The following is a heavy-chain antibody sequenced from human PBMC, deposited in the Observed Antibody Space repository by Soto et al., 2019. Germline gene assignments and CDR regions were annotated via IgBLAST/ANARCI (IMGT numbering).Heavy chain of an antibody. Sequence: QVQLVQSGTEVKKPGASVKISCKASGYTFTSHTIHWVRQAPGQRLEWMAWLNVNNDNTKYSHKFQGRVTLTIDTSASTVYMNLSSLRSEDTAVYYCARSSFTAVDYWGQGTLVSVSS. D-gene: IGHD5-18*01. CDR3: ARSSFTAVDY. V-gene: IGHV1-3*01. J-gene: IGHJ4*02. CDR1: GYTFTSHT. CDR2: LNVNNDNT.